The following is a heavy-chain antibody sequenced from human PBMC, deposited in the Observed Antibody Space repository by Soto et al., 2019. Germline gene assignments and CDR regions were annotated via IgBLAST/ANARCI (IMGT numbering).Heavy chain of an antibody. CDR2: ILPLFGTP. D-gene: IGHD6-6*01. J-gene: IGHJ4*02. CDR1: RGTFSSYA. Sequence: QVQLVQSGAEVKKPGSSVKVSFRATRGTFSSYAFYWARQAPGQGLEWMGGILPLFGTPNYAQQFQGRITITADESTSTAYMELSSLTYEDTAVYYCATTPHSSSFLDYCGQGTLVSVSS. V-gene: IGHV1-69*01. CDR3: ATTPHSSSFLDY.